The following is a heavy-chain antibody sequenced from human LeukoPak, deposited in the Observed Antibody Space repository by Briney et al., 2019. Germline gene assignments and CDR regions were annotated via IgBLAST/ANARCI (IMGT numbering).Heavy chain of an antibody. J-gene: IGHJ4*02. CDR3: ARHGSIATGAFTY. CDR2: IYYSGGT. Sequence: SETLSLTCSVSGGSIGRSSYYWGWTRQPPGKGLEWIGSIYYSGGTYYNPSLKSRVTISVDTSRNQFSLKLGSVTAADTAVYYCARHGSIATGAFTYWGQGTLVTVSS. CDR1: GGSIGRSSYY. D-gene: IGHD6-13*01. V-gene: IGHV4-39*01.